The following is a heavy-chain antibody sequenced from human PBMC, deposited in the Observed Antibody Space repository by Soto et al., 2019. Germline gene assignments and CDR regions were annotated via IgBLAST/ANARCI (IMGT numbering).Heavy chain of an antibody. CDR1: GGNFSSSP. J-gene: IGHJ4*02. Sequence: GASVKVSCTASGGNFSSSPISWVRQAPGRGLEWMGGIIPIFGTANYAQNFQGRVTITADESTSTAYMELNSLRSGDTAVYFCARVPAADPDDYWGQGALVTVS. V-gene: IGHV1-69*13. D-gene: IGHD6-13*01. CDR3: ARVPAADPDDY. CDR2: IIPIFGTA.